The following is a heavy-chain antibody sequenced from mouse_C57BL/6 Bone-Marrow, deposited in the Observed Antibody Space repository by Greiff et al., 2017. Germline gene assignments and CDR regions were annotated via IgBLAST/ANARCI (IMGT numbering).Heavy chain of an antibody. V-gene: IGHV1-59*01. CDR1: GYTFTSYW. J-gene: IGHJ3*01. CDR2: IDPSDSYT. Sequence: VQLQQPGAELVRPGTSVKLSCKASGYTFTSYWMHWVKQRPGQGLEWIGVIDPSDSYTNYNQKFKGKATLTVDTSSSTAYMQLSSLTSEDSAVDDCERWVYWGQGTLVTVSA. CDR3: ERWVY.